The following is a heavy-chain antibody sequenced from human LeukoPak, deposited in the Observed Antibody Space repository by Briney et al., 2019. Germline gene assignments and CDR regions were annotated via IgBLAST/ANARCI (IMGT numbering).Heavy chain of an antibody. V-gene: IGHV1-46*01. CDR2: INPSGGST. Sequence: ASVKVSCKASGYTFTSYYMHWVRQAPGQGLEWMGIINPSGGSTSYAQKFQGRVTMTRDTSTSTVYMELSSLRSEDTAVYYCARDMCTRVTPISYAFDVWGQGTLVTVSS. CDR3: ARDMCTRVTPISYAFDV. J-gene: IGHJ3*01. D-gene: IGHD5/OR15-5a*01. CDR1: GYTFTSYY.